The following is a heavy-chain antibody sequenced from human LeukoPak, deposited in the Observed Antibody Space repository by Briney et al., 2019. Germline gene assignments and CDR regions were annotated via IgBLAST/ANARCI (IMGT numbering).Heavy chain of an antibody. Sequence: PSETLSLTCTVSGGSISSYYWSWIRQPAGKGLEWIGRIYTSGSTNYNPSLKSRVTMSVDTSKNQFSLKLSSVTAADTAVYYCARDLGAAGTFYHYYYMDVWGKGTTVTVSS. V-gene: IGHV4-4*07. J-gene: IGHJ6*03. CDR2: IYTSGST. CDR3: ARDLGAAGTFYHYYYMDV. D-gene: IGHD6-13*01. CDR1: GGSISSYY.